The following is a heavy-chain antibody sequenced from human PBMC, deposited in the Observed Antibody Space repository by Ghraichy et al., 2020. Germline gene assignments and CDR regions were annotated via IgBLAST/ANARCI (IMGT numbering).Heavy chain of an antibody. Sequence: SVKVSCKVSGYTLTELSMHWVRQAPGKGLEWMGGFDPEDGETIYAQKFQGRVTMTEDTSTDTAYMELSSLRSEDTAVYYCATKQSTGAHYYYYYYMDVWGKGTTVTVSS. J-gene: IGHJ6*03. CDR3: ATKQSTGAHYYYYYYMDV. CDR1: GYTLTELS. CDR2: FDPEDGET. V-gene: IGHV1-24*01. D-gene: IGHD1-14*01.